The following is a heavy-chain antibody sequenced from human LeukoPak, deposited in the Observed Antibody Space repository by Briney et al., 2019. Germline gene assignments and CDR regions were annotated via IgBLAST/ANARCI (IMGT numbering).Heavy chain of an antibody. CDR1: GFTFSSYW. V-gene: IGHV3-74*01. Sequence: PGGSLRLSCAASGFTFSSYWMHWVRQAPGKGLVWVSRINTDGSSTSYADSVKGRFTISRDNSKNTLYLQMDSLRVEDMAVYYCTQWELSTLLDYWGQGTLVTVSS. D-gene: IGHD1-26*01. J-gene: IGHJ4*02. CDR3: TQWELSTLLDY. CDR2: INTDGSST.